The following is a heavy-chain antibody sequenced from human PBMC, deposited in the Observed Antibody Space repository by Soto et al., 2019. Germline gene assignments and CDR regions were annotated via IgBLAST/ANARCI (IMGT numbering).Heavy chain of an antibody. Sequence: EEQLVESGGGLVQPGGSLRLSCAASGFIFSNFWINWVRQAPGKGLEWVASINQDGSEKYYVDSEKGRFTISRDNAKNSLYLQMNSLRAEDTAVYYCAVLSIAAVVDFWGQGTLVTVSS. V-gene: IGHV3-7*01. J-gene: IGHJ4*02. CDR3: AVLSIAAVVDF. D-gene: IGHD6-25*01. CDR2: INQDGSEK. CDR1: GFIFSNFW.